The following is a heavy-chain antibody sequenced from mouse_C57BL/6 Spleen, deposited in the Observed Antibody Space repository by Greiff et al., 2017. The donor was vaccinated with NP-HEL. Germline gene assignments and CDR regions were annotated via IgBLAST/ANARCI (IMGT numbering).Heavy chain of an antibody. CDR2: IYPGDGDT. CDR3: AREIWVDY. J-gene: IGHJ4*01. V-gene: IGHV1-82*01. CDR1: GYAFSSSW. D-gene: IGHD1-1*02. Sequence: AQLKESGPELVKPGASVKISCKASGYAFSSSWMNWVKQRPGKGLEWIGRIYPGDGDTNYNGKFKGKATLTADKSSSTAYMQLSSLTSEDSAVYFCAREIWVDYWGQGTSVTVSS.